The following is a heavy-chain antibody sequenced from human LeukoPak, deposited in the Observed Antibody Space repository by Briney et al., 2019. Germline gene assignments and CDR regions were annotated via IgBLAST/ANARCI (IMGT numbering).Heavy chain of an antibody. CDR2: ISSSSSYI. CDR3: ARSRFYFDY. Sequence: GGSLRLSCAASGFTFSDYYMNWVRQAPGKGLEWVSSISSSSSYIYYADSVKGRFTISRDNAKNSLYLQLNSLRAEDTAVYYCARSRFYFDYWGQGTLVTVSS. J-gene: IGHJ4*02. CDR1: GFTFSDYY. V-gene: IGHV3-21*01.